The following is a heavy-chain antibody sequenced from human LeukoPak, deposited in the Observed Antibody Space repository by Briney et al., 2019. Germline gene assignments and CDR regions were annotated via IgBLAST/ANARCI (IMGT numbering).Heavy chain of an antibody. D-gene: IGHD3-10*01. J-gene: IGHJ4*02. V-gene: IGHV1-69*06. CDR2: IIPIFGTT. Sequence: ASVKVSCKASGGTFNSYAISWVRQAPGQGLEWVGGIIPIFGTTNYARKFRGRVTLTADKSTRTAYMELSSLRSEDTAVYYCTTGGVLLLVLTWGQGTLVTVSS. CDR3: TTGGVLLLVLT. CDR1: GGTFNSYA.